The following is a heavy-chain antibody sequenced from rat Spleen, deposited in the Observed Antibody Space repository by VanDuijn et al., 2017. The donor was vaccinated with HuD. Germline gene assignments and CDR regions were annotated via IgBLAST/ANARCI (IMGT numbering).Heavy chain of an antibody. D-gene: IGHD2-5*01. J-gene: IGHJ2*01. CDR3: ARYRDTYGHVGIFDY. Sequence: EVQLQESGPGLVKPSHSLSLTCSVTGYSITSNYWGWIRKFPGNKMEWMGYIDFSGSTGYNPSLKARISITRDLSKNQFFLQLNSVSTEDTAIYYCARYRDTYGHVGIFDYWGQGVRVTVS. CDR2: IDFSGST. V-gene: IGHV3-1*01. CDR1: GYSITSNY.